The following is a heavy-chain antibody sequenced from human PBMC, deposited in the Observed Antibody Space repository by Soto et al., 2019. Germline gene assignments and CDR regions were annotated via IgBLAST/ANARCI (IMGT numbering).Heavy chain of an antibody. D-gene: IGHD2-21*01. Sequence: TLSLTCAVSGASISSGGYSWSWIRQPPGKGLEWIGFSYPSGSTYYNPSLKSRVSISLDRYKNQFSLNMTSVTAADTDVYYCETDNRDLDTFLNPRAFDIWGRGTLGT. J-gene: IGHJ3*02. CDR2: SYPSGST. CDR1: GASISSGGYS. V-gene: IGHV4-30-2*01. CDR3: ETDNRDLDTFLNPRAFDI.